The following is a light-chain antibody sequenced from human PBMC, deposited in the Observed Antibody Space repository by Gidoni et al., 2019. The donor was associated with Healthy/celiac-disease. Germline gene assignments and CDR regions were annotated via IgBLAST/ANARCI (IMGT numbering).Light chain of an antibody. V-gene: IGLV2-8*01. Sequence: QSALTQPPSASGSPGQSVTISCTGTSSDVGGYNYVSWYQQHPGKAPKLMIYEVSKRPSGVPDRFSGSKSGNTASLTVSVLQAEDEADYYCSSYAGSNFYVFGTGTKVTVL. CDR2: EVS. J-gene: IGLJ1*01. CDR1: SSDVGGYNY. CDR3: SSYAGSNFYV.